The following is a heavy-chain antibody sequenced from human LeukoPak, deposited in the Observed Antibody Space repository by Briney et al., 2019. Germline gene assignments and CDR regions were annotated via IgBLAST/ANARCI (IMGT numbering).Heavy chain of an antibody. CDR2: ISGSGGDT. CDR3: ARAVFRGSFYFDY. CDR1: GFIFRNYA. D-gene: IGHD6-19*01. V-gene: IGHV3-23*01. Sequence: GSLRLSCAASGFIFRNYAMSWVRQAPGKGLERVSGISGSGGDTDYADSVKGRFTISRDNSKNTLHLQMSSLRAEDTAVYYCARAVFRGSFYFDYWGQGSLVTVSS. J-gene: IGHJ4*02.